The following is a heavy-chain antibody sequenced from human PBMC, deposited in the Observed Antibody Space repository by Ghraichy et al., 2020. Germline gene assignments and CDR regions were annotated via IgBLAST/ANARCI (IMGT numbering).Heavy chain of an antibody. Sequence: GGSLRLSCVASGFTFSSYGMHWVRQAPGKGLEWVAVIWYDGSNKYYADSVKGRFTISRDNSKNTLYLQMNSLRAEDTAVYYCARDRPEGAFDIWGQGTMVTVSS. V-gene: IGHV3-33*01. CDR3: ARDRPEGAFDI. CDR2: IWYDGSNK. J-gene: IGHJ3*02. CDR1: GFTFSSYG.